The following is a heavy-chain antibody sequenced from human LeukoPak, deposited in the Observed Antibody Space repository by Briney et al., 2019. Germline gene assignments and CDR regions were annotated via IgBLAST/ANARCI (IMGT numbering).Heavy chain of an antibody. CDR3: ARQAYSSNLGWFDP. J-gene: IGHJ5*02. CDR1: GGSISSSTYY. CDR2: IYNSGST. V-gene: IGHV4-39*01. D-gene: IGHD6-13*01. Sequence: NPSETLSLTCSVSGGSISSSTYYWGWIRQPPGKGLEWIGNIYNSGSTYYNPSLKSRVTISVDTSKNQFSLKLSSVTAADTAVYYCARQAYSSNLGWFDPWGQGTLVTVSS.